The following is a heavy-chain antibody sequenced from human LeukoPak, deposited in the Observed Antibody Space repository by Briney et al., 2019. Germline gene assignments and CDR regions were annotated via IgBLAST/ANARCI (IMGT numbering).Heavy chain of an antibody. Sequence: GGSLRLSCAASGFTFSSYAMSWVRQAPGKGLEWVSAISGSGGSTYYADSVKGRSTISRDNSKNTLRLQMNSLRVEDTAIYYCAKGPQVGSGYHPDYWGQGTLVTVSS. CDR1: GFTFSSYA. J-gene: IGHJ4*02. V-gene: IGHV3-23*01. CDR3: AKGPQVGSGYHPDY. CDR2: ISGSGGST. D-gene: IGHD3-22*01.